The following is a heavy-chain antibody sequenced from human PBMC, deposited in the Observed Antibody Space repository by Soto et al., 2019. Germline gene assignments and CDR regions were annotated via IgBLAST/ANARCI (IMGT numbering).Heavy chain of an antibody. J-gene: IGHJ4*02. V-gene: IGHV1-69*13. CDR3: ARASSYYYDSSGYYWPFDY. CDR1: GGTFSSYA. D-gene: IGHD3-22*01. Sequence: SVKVSCKASGGTFSSYAISWVRQAPGQGLEWMGGIIPIFGTANYAQKFQGRVTITADESTSTAYMELSSLRSEDTAVYYCARASSYYYDSSGYYWPFDYWGQGTLVTVPQ. CDR2: IIPIFGTA.